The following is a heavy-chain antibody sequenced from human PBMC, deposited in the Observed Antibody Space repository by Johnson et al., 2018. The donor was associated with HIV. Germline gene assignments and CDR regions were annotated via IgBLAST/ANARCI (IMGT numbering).Heavy chain of an antibody. J-gene: IGHJ3*02. D-gene: IGHD2-21*01. CDR1: GFTFSSYA. CDR2: ISSSGGST. CDR3: ARGGGIAMHDAFDI. V-gene: IGHV3-64*01. Sequence: VQLVESGGGLVQSGGSLRLSCAASGFTFSSYAMHWVRQAPGKGLEYVSAISSSGGSTYYANSVKGRFTISRDNSKNTLYLQMGSRRAEDMAVYYCARGGGIAMHDAFDIWGQGTMVTVSS.